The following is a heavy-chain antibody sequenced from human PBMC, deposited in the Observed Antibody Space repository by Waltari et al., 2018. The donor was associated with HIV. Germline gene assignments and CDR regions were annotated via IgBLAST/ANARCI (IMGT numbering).Heavy chain of an antibody. V-gene: IGHV3-30*01. Sequence: GKGLEWVAVISYDGSNKYYADSVKGRFTISRDNSKNTLYLQMNSLRAEDTAVYYCASNRLGYWGQGTLVTVSS. CDR2: ISYDGSNK. CDR3: ASNRLGY. J-gene: IGHJ4*02. D-gene: IGHD3-16*01.